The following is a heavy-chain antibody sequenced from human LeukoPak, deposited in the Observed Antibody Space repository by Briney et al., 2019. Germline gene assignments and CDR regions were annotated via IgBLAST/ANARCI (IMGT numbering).Heavy chain of an antibody. CDR3: ARGKSRIAAAILGY. Sequence: ASVKVSCKASGYTFTSYDINWVRQATGQGLEWMGWMNPNSGSTGYAQKFQGRVTMTRNTSISTAYMELSSLRSEDTAVYYCARGKSRIAAAILGYWGQGTLVTVSS. J-gene: IGHJ4*02. D-gene: IGHD6-13*01. V-gene: IGHV1-8*01. CDR1: GYTFTSYD. CDR2: MNPNSGST.